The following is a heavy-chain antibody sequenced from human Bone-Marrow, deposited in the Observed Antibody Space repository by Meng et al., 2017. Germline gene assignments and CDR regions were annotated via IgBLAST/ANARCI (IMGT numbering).Heavy chain of an antibody. Sequence: GGSLRLSCAASGFTFSSYAMSWVRQAPGKGLEWVSAISGSGGSTYYADSVKGRFTISRDNSKNTLYLQMNSLRAEETAIYYCAKSSWHSSGWPYTYYYYGMNVWGQGTTVTVSS. V-gene: IGHV3-23*01. J-gene: IGHJ6*02. CDR1: GFTFSSYA. CDR3: AKSSWHSSGWPYTYYYYGMNV. D-gene: IGHD6-19*01. CDR2: ISGSGGST.